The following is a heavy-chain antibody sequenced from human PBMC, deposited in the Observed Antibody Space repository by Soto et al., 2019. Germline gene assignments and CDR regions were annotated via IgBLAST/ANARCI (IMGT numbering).Heavy chain of an antibody. D-gene: IGHD3-9*01. CDR2: ISYDGSNK. CDR3: AKDSNPFYYDILTTPFDP. CDR1: GFTFSSYG. Sequence: GSLRLSCAASGFTFSSYGMHWVRQAPGKGLEWVAVISYDGSNKYYADSVKGLFTISRDNSKNTLYLQMNSLRAEDTAVYYCAKDSNPFYYDILTTPFDPWGQGTLVTVSS. J-gene: IGHJ5*02. V-gene: IGHV3-30*18.